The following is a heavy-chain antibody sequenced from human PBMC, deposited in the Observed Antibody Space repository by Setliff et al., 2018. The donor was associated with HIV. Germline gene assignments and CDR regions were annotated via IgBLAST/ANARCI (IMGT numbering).Heavy chain of an antibody. J-gene: IGHJ4*01. Sequence: SETLSLTCTVSGASISSSTYYWGWIRQPPGKGLEWIGTIYYSGSTYYNPSLKSRVTISVDTSKNQFSLKPTSVTAADTAVYFCARDPHYFDTSGYYSWFYFDYWGHGTLVTVTS. CDR2: IYYSGST. V-gene: IGHV4-39*07. CDR1: GASISSSTYY. CDR3: ARDPHYFDTSGYYSWFYFDY. D-gene: IGHD3-22*01.